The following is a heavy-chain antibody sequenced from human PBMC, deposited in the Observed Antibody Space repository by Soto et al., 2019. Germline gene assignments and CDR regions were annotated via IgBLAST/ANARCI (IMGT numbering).Heavy chain of an antibody. CDR1: GFTFSSYA. D-gene: IGHD1-1*01. CDR2: ISGSGGST. Sequence: PGGSLRLSCAASGFTFSSYAMSWVRQAPGKGLEWVSAISGSGGSTSYANSVKGRLTIFRDKTKNTLYLQMNSLNAEDTAVYYCAKGMEGTYIIDYWGQGTLVTVSS. J-gene: IGHJ4*02. CDR3: AKGMEGTYIIDY. V-gene: IGHV3-23*01.